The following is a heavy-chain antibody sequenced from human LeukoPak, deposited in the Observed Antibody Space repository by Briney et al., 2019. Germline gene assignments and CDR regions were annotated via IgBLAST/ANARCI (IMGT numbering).Heavy chain of an antibody. V-gene: IGHV1-46*01. CDR2: INPSGGST. CDR1: GYTFTSYY. CDR3: ARAVGSSALGR. D-gene: IGHD6-6*01. J-gene: IGHJ4*02. Sequence: GASVKVSCKASGYTFTSYYMHWVRQAPGQGLEWMGIINPSGGSTSYAQKFQGRVTITRDMSTSTVYMELSSLRSEDTAVYYCARAVGSSALGRWGQGTLVTVSS.